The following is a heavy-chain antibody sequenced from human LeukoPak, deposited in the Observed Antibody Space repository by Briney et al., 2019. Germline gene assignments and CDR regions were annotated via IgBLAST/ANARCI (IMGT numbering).Heavy chain of an antibody. CDR2: ISSSGSYI. V-gene: IGHV3-21*01. CDR1: GFTFRTYS. D-gene: IGHD6-13*01. Sequence: GGSLRLSCAASGFTFRTYSMNWVRQAPGKGLEWVSSISSSGSYIYYADSVKGRFTISRDNAKNSLYLQMNSLRAEDTAVYYCAKGVAAAGNWFDPWGQGTLVTVSS. CDR3: AKGVAAAGNWFDP. J-gene: IGHJ5*02.